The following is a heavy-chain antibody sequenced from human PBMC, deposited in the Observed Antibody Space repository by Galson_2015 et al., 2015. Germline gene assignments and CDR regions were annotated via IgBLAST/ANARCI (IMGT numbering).Heavy chain of an antibody. J-gene: IGHJ4*02. CDR1: GYSFASYW. D-gene: IGHD3-3*01. Sequence: QSGAEVKKPGESLKISCTGSGYSFASYWIGWVRQMPGKGLEWMGIIYPGDSDTKYSPSFQGQVTISVDRSISTAYLQWSSLKASDPAIYYCARVKYYYFWSGYYFGYWGQGTLVTVSS. CDR2: IYPGDSDT. V-gene: IGHV5-51*01. CDR3: ARVKYYYFWSGYYFGY.